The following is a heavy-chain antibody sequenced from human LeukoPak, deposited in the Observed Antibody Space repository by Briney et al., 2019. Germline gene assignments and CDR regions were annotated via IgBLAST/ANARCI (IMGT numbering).Heavy chain of an antibody. D-gene: IGHD3-10*01. CDR3: AKVDPPAGSGNYYNYDY. CDR2: ISTSGRT. J-gene: IGHJ4*02. Sequence: PGGSLRLSCAASGFAFNSHAINWVRQAPGKGLDWVSAISTSGRTYYADSVKGRFTISRDNSKNMVHLQMNSLRAEDTAVYYCAKVDPPAGSGNYYNYDYWGQGTLVTVSS. CDR1: GFAFNSHA. V-gene: IGHV3-23*01.